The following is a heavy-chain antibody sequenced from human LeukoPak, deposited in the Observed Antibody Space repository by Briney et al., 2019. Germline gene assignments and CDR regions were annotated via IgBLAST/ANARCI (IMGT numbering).Heavy chain of an antibody. CDR3: AKAVLTTEYCFDY. Sequence: RGSLRLSCAASGFTFTIDAMSWVSQAPGKGLEWMSAISSSGSSTYYAASEKGRFTSSRNNSKNTLNQQMNRLRTEDTAVYYCAKAVLTTEYCFDYWGQGTLVTVSS. J-gene: IGHJ4*02. CDR2: ISSSGSST. V-gene: IGHV3-23*01. CDR1: GFTFTIDA. D-gene: IGHD1-14*01.